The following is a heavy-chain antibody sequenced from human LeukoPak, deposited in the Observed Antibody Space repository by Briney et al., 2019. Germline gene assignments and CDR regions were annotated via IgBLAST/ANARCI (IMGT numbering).Heavy chain of an antibody. J-gene: IGHJ4*02. V-gene: IGHV3-23*01. Sequence: GGSLRLSCAASRFTFSSYVMSWVRQAPGKGLEWVSAISGSGGTPYYADSVKGRFTISRDNSKNTLYLQMNSLRAEDTAVYYCAYNSSSWYGAFDYWGQGTLVTVSS. CDR2: ISGSGGTP. CDR3: AYNSSSWYGAFDY. D-gene: IGHD6-13*01. CDR1: RFTFSSYV.